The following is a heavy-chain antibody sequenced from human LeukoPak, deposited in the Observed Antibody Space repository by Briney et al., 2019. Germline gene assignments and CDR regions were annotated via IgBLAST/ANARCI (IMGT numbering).Heavy chain of an antibody. CDR3: ARARRITIPYSSSWYGHNNWFDP. D-gene: IGHD6-13*01. Sequence: GGSLRLSCSASGFTFSSYSMNWVRQAPGKGLEWVSSISSSSSYIYYADSVKGRFTISRDNAKNSLYLQMNSLRSEDTAVYYCARARRITIPYSSSWYGHNNWFDPWGQGTLVTVSS. CDR2: ISSSSSYI. V-gene: IGHV3-21*04. CDR1: GFTFSSYS. J-gene: IGHJ5*02.